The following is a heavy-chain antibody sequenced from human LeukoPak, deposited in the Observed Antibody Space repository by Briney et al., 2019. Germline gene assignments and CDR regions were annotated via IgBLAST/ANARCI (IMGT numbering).Heavy chain of an antibody. D-gene: IGHD2/OR15-2a*01. CDR2: LSGSGANT. CDR3: AKEFLFLYYFDY. J-gene: IGHJ4*02. CDR1: GLTFSSFA. Sequence: PGGSLRLSCAASGLTFSSFAMSWVRQAPGKGLEWVSALSGSGANTYYADSVKGRFTISRDNSKNTLYLQMNSLRAEDTAVYYCAKEFLFLYYFDYWGQGTLVTVSS. V-gene: IGHV3-23*01.